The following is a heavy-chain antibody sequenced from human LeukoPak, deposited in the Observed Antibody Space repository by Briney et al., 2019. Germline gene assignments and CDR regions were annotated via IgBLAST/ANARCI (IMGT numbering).Heavy chain of an antibody. CDR1: GGSFSGYY. CDR3: ARWGVRAARSKGDY. CDR2: INHSGST. D-gene: IGHD6-6*01. J-gene: IGHJ4*02. V-gene: IGHV4-34*01. Sequence: SETLSLTCAVYGGSFSGYYWSWIRQPPGKGLEWIGEINHSGSTNYNPSLKSRVTISVDTSKNQFSLKLSSVTAADTAVYYCARWGVRAARSKGDYWGQGTLVTVSS.